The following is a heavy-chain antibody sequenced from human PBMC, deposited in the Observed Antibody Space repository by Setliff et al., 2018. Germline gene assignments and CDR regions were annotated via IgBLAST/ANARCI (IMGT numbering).Heavy chain of an antibody. J-gene: IGHJ4*02. CDR2: IRYDGSNK. CDR1: GFTFSSYG. Sequence: PGGSLRLSCAASGFTFSSYGMHWVRQAPGKGLEWVANIRYDGSNKYYVDSVKGRFTISRDNSKNTLYLQMNNLRADDTALYYCASDPPRAPNSSGYYSHDYWGQGTLVTVSS. V-gene: IGHV3-30*02. D-gene: IGHD3-22*01. CDR3: ASDPPRAPNSSGYYSHDY.